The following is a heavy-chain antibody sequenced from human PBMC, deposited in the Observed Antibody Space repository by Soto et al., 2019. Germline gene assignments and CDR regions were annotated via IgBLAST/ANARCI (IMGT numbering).Heavy chain of an antibody. Sequence: QVQLQESGPGLVKPSQTLSLPCTVSVGSIISGYYYWSWMRQPPGKGLEWIGYIYYSRSTYYNPSLKSRVTRSVATSTDQFSLKLSSVTAADTAVYYCARGQLWFDYWGQGTLVTVSS. J-gene: IGHJ4*02. CDR2: IYYSRST. CDR1: VGSIISGYYY. D-gene: IGHD5-18*01. V-gene: IGHV4-30-4*01. CDR3: ARGQLWFDY.